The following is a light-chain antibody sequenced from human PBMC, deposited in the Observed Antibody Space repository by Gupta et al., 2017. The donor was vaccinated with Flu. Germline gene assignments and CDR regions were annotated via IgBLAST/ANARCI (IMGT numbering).Light chain of an antibody. J-gene: IGLJ2*01. Sequence: HSVLTQPPSVSGAPGQRVTISCNGSSSNIGAGYDVHWYQQLPGTAPKLLIYGNSNRPSGVPDRFSGSKSGTSASLAITGLQAEDEADYYCQSYDSSLSVHVVFGGGTKLTVL. V-gene: IGLV1-40*01. CDR3: QSYDSSLSVHVV. CDR1: SSNIGAGYD. CDR2: GNS.